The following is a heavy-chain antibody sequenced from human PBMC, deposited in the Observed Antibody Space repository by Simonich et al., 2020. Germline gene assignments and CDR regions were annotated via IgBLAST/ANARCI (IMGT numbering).Heavy chain of an antibody. CDR3: ARGGYSGSYNWFDP. Sequence: EVQLVESGGGLVQPGGSLRLSCAASGFTFSSYDMHWVRQATVKGLEVVSAIGTAGDTYYPGSVKGRFTIARENAKNSLYLQMNSLRAGDAAVYYCARGGYSGSYNWFDPWGQGTLVTVSS. J-gene: IGHJ5*02. CDR2: IGTAGDT. V-gene: IGHV3-13*01. CDR1: GFTFSSYD. D-gene: IGHD1-26*01.